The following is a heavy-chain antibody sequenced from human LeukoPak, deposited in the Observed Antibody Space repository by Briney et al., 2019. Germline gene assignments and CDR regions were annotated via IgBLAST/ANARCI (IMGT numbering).Heavy chain of an antibody. J-gene: IGHJ6*03. CDR1: GYSLSSAYY. Sequence: PSETLSLTCTVSGYSLSSAYYWGWIRQPPGKGLEWIGIIYHSGSTYYNPSLKSRVTISVDTSKNQFSLKLSSVTAADTAVYYCAREENYMDVWGKGTTVTISS. CDR2: IYHSGST. V-gene: IGHV4-38-2*02. CDR3: AREENYMDV.